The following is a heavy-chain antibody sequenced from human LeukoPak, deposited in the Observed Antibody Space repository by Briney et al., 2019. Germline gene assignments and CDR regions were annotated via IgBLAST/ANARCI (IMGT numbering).Heavy chain of an antibody. CDR3: ARGEVSASLYYFDF. Sequence: ASVKVSCKTSGYTFTTYGVSWVRQAPGHGLEWMGWVSGYTGNTNYAERLQGRVTMTIDASTSTVYMELTNLRSDDTAVYFCARGEVSASLYYFDFWGQGTLVTVS. V-gene: IGHV1-18*01. CDR1: GYTFTTYG. J-gene: IGHJ4*02. CDR2: VSGYTGNT. D-gene: IGHD1-14*01.